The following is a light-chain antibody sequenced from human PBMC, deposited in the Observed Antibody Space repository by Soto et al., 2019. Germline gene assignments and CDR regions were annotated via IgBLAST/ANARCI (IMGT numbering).Light chain of an antibody. J-gene: IGLJ2*01. CDR3: QSSDSSLRGSV. Sequence: QSVLTQPPSVSGAPGQRVTISCTGSSSNIGAGFDVYWHQQLPGTAPKLLINGNNNRPSGVPDRFSGSKSGTSASLAISGLQAEDEADYYCQSSDSSLRGSVFGGGTKLTVL. CDR2: GNN. CDR1: SSNIGAGFD. V-gene: IGLV1-40*01.